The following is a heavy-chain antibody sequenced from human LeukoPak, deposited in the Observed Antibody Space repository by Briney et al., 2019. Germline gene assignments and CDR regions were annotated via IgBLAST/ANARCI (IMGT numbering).Heavy chain of an antibody. V-gene: IGHV3-53*01. CDR2: IYSGGST. CDR3: ARGLEDDAFDI. CDR1: GFTVSSNY. J-gene: IGHJ3*02. Sequence: GGSLRLSCAASGFTVSSNYMSWVRQAPGKGLEWVSVIYSGGSTYYADSVKGRFTISRDNSKNTLYLQMNSLRAEDTAVYYCARGLEDDAFDIWGQGTMVTVSS.